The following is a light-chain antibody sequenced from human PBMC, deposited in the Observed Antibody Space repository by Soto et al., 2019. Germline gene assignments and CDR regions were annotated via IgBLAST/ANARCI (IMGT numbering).Light chain of an antibody. CDR1: QSVRSN. V-gene: IGKV3-15*01. Sequence: IVMTQSPAALSVTPGERATRSCKGSQSVRSNLAWYQQKPGQPPRLLIYDASTRANDFPARFSGSGSGTEFTLTISSLQSEDFAVYYCQQYNNWPPWTFGQGSKVDIK. J-gene: IGKJ1*01. CDR2: DAS. CDR3: QQYNNWPPWT.